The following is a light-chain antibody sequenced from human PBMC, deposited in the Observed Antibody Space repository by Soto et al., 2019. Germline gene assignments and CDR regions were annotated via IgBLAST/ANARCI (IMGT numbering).Light chain of an antibody. CDR2: DVS. CDR1: SSDVGGYKY. CDR3: SAYTNSTLV. V-gene: IGLV2-14*01. Sequence: QSALTQPASVSGSPGQSITISCTGASSDVGGYKYVSWYQQYPGKAPKLMIYDVSNRPSGVSNRFSGSKSGNTASLTISGLQAEDEADYYCSAYTNSTLVFGTVTKLTVL. J-gene: IGLJ1*01.